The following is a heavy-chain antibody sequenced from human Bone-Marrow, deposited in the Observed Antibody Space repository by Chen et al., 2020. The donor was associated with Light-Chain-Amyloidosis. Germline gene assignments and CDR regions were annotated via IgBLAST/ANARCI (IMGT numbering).Heavy chain of an antibody. CDR1: GFIFSYYG. CDR2: IRYDGSDK. D-gene: IGHD3-22*01. CDR3: AKDSGGYFDSSGPLS. Sequence: QVQLVESGGGVVQPGGSLRLSCAASGFIFSYYGMHWVRQAPGKGLEWVAVIRYDGSDKDYADSVKGRFTISRDNSKNTLFLQMKSLRADDTAVYYCAKDSGGYFDSSGPLSWGQGTLVTVSS. V-gene: IGHV3-30*02. J-gene: IGHJ4*02.